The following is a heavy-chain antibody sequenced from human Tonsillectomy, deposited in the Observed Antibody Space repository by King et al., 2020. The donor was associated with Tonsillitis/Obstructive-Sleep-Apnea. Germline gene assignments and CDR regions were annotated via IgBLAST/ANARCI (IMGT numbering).Heavy chain of an antibody. J-gene: IGHJ4*02. D-gene: IGHD4-17*01. V-gene: IGHV3-30*01. Sequence: VQLVESGGGVVQPGRSLRLSCAASGFTFSSYAMHWVRQAPGKGLEWVAVISYDGSNKYYADSEKGRFTISRDNSKNTLYLQMNSLRAEDTAVYYCARERYGDYYCFDYWGQGTLVTVSS. CDR3: ARERYGDYYCFDY. CDR2: ISYDGSNK. CDR1: GFTFSSYA.